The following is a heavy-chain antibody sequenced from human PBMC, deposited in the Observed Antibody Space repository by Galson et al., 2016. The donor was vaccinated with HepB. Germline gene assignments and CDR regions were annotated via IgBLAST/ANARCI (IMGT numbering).Heavy chain of an antibody. Sequence: SVKVSCKASGDSFATYDINWLRQATGQGPEWIGWMNPNTGDTGYVPKFQGRVTITRNATISTAYMELSSLRSEDTAVYYCARGSDYSNYVAIYWGQGTLVTASS. J-gene: IGHJ4*02. CDR3: ARGSDYSNYVAIY. D-gene: IGHD4-11*01. CDR2: MNPNTGDT. CDR1: GDSFATYD. V-gene: IGHV1-8*01.